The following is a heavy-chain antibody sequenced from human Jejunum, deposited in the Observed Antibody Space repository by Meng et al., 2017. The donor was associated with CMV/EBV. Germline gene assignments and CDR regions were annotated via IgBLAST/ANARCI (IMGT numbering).Heavy chain of an antibody. CDR2: IYYFRGGT. V-gene: IGHV4-31*02. CDR3: ARLLWSGDVYFDY. CDR1: CGSINPGGNF. D-gene: IGHD3-3*01. J-gene: IGHJ4*02. Sequence: SCGSINPGGNFWSWIRQRPGKGLEWIGNIYYFRGGTTYNPSFKSRVTISMDTSRNQFSLKLTSVTAADTAVYYCARLLWSGDVYFDYRGQGTLVTVSS.